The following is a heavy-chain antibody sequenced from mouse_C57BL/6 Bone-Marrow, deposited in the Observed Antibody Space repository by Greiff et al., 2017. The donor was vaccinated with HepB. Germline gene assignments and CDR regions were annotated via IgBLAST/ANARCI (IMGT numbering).Heavy chain of an antibody. D-gene: IGHD1-1*01. CDR1: GYAFSSYW. CDR3: ARSRYYGSSPAWFAY. V-gene: IGHV1-80*01. CDR2: IYPGDGDT. Sequence: QVQLQQSGAELVKPGASVKISCKASGYAFSSYWMNWVKQRPGKGLEWIGQIYPGDGDTKYTGKFKGKSTLTADKSSSTAYMQLSTLTSEDSAVYFCARSRYYGSSPAWFAYWGQGTLVTVSA. J-gene: IGHJ3*01.